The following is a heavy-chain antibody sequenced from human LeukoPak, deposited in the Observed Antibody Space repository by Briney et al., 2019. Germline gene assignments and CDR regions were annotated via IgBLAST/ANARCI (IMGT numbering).Heavy chain of an antibody. CDR1: GFTFSSYG. CDR2: ISYDGSNK. J-gene: IGHJ6*02. D-gene: IGHD6-13*01. CDR3: AKATTNTGYAADTYYYYGMDV. V-gene: IGHV3-30*18. Sequence: GGSLRLSCAASGFTFSSYGMHWVRQAPGKGLEWVAVISYDGSNKYYADSVKGRFTISRDNSKNTLYLQMNSLRAEDTAVYYCAKATTNTGYAADTYYYYGMDVGGQGTTVTVSS.